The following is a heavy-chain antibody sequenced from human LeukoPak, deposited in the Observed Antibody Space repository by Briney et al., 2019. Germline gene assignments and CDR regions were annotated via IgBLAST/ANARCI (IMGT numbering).Heavy chain of an antibody. CDR1: GFTFSSYG. D-gene: IGHD2-2*01. J-gene: IGHJ3*02. CDR2: IWYDGSNK. V-gene: IGHV3-33*01. Sequence: GRSLRLSCAASGFTFSSYGMHWVRQAPGKGLEWVAVIWYDGSNKYYADSVKGRFTISRDNSKNTLYLQMNSLRAEDTAVYYCARDSEDIVVVPAAPNAFDIWGQGTMVTVSS. CDR3: ARDSEDIVVVPAAPNAFDI.